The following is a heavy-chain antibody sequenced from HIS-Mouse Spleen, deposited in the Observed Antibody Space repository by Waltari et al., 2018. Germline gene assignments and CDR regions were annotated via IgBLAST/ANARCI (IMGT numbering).Heavy chain of an antibody. Sequence: EVQLVESGGGLVQPGGSLRLSCAASGFTFSSYWMSWVRQAPGKGLEWVANIKQDGSEKYYVDSVKGRFTISRDNAKNSLYLKMNSLRAEDTAVYYCARDHGATTHYYYYYGMDVWGQGTTVTVSS. CDR1: GFTFSSYW. V-gene: IGHV3-7*01. J-gene: IGHJ6*02. D-gene: IGHD5-12*01. CDR3: ARDHGATTHYYYYYGMDV. CDR2: IKQDGSEK.